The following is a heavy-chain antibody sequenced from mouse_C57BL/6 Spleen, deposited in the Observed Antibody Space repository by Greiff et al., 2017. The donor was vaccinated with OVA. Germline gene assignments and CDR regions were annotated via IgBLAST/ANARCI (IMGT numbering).Heavy chain of an antibody. CDR2: IRNKANGYTT. CDR1: GFTFTDYY. Sequence: EVKLMESGGGLVQPGGSLSLSCAASGFTFTDYYMSWVRQPPGKALEWLGFIRNKANGYTTEYSASVKGRFTISRDNSQSILYLQMNALRAEDSATYYCARYTLFITTVVADYFDYWGQGTTLTVSS. D-gene: IGHD1-1*01. CDR3: ARYTLFITTVVADYFDY. J-gene: IGHJ2*01. V-gene: IGHV7-3*01.